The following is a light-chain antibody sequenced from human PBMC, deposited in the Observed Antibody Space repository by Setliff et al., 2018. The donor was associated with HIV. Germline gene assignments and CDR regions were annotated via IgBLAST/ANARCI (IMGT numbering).Light chain of an antibody. CDR3: AAWDDNLNAWV. J-gene: IGLJ3*02. Sequence: QSVLTQPPSASGTPGQRITISCSGGSSNIGSNYVYWYQHLPGTAPKLLIFKNNQRPSWVPDRLSGSKSGTSGSLAISGLRSEDEADYSCAAWDDNLNAWVFGGGTKVTV. CDR1: SSNIGSNY. CDR2: KNN. V-gene: IGLV1-47*01.